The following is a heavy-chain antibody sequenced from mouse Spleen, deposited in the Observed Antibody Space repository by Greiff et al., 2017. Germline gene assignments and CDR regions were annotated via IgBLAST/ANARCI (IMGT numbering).Heavy chain of an antibody. CDR2: INPSSGYT. Sequence: QVQLQQSGAELARPGASVKMSCKASGYTFTSYTMHWVKQRPGQGLEWIGYINPSSGYTKYNQKFKDKATLTPDKSSSTAYMQLSSLTSEDSAVYYCASPYYGSSHWYFDVWGAGTTVTVSS. D-gene: IGHD1-1*01. CDR1: GYTFTSYT. CDR3: ASPYYGSSHWYFDV. V-gene: IGHV1-4*01. J-gene: IGHJ1*01.